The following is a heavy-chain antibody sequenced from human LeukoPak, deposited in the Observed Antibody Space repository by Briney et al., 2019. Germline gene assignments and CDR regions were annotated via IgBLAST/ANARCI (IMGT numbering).Heavy chain of an antibody. J-gene: IGHJ4*02. V-gene: IGHV3-23*01. CDR2: ISTTGGTA. CDR1: GLSFSNFA. CDR3: AKTAQFDS. D-gene: IGHD6-25*01. Sequence: GGSLRLSCAASGLSFSNFAMTWVRQAPGKGLEWVSAISTTGGTAWYADSVKGRFTVSRDNSKNTVYLQMNSLTAEDTAVYCCAKTAQFDSWGQGTLVTVSS.